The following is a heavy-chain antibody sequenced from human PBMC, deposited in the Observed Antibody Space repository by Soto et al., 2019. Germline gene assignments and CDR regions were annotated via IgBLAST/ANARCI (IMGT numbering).Heavy chain of an antibody. CDR3: AKELSFSSGWTEFDY. J-gene: IGHJ4*02. D-gene: IGHD6-19*01. CDR2: MSYDGSQK. Sequence: PGGSLRLSCAASGFIFSTYTMHWVRQAPGKGLEWLTVMSYDGSQKYYADSVKGRLTISRDNSKNTLYLQMNSLRAEDTAVYYCAKELSFSSGWTEFDYWGQGTLVTVSS. CDR1: GFIFSTYT. V-gene: IGHV3-30-3*01.